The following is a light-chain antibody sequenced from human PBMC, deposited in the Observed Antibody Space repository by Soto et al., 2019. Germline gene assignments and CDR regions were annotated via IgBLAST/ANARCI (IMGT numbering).Light chain of an antibody. CDR3: QQYHRYST. CDR2: DAS. J-gene: IGKJ1*01. V-gene: IGKV1-5*01. Sequence: DIQMTQAPSTLSASVGDRVTITCRASQNINAWLAWYQQKPGKAPKLLIYDASTLHSGVPSRFSGSASGTEFTLTISNLESDDFATYYCQQYHRYSTFGQGTKVDIK. CDR1: QNINAW.